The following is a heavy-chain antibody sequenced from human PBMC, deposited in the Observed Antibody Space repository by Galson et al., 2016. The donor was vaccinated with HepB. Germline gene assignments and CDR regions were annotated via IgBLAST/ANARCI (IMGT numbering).Heavy chain of an antibody. CDR2: FDPEDGRR. D-gene: IGHD2-21*01. J-gene: IGHJ4*02. CDR3: GRYYLGFPFDH. CDR1: GYKLSELS. V-gene: IGHV1-24*01. Sequence: QSGAEVKNPGESLKISCKVSGYKLSELSMHWVRQAPGKGLEWVGGFDPEDGRRVYAQEFEGRITMTEDTSTDTAYMELSSLRPEDTAVYYCGRYYLGFPFDHWGQGTLITVSS.